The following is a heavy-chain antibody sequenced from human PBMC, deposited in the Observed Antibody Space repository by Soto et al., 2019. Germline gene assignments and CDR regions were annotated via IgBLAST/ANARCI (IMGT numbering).Heavy chain of an antibody. CDR2: INSISTTI. Sequence: QTEGSLRHCCEASGFTFTNYNMYWVRQAPGKGLEWVSYINSISTTIYYADSVKGRFTISRDNAKNPLYLQMNNLRDEDTAVYYCAREGLVWFGDLIRNHYNQAMDVWGPGTTVTVFS. CDR1: GFTFTNYN. D-gene: IGHD3-10*01. V-gene: IGHV3-48*02. CDR3: AREGLVWFGDLIRNHYNQAMDV. J-gene: IGHJ6*02.